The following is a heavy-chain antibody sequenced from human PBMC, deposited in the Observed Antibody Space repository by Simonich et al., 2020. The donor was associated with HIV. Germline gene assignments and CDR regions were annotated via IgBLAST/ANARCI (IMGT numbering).Heavy chain of an antibody. V-gene: IGHV4-34*04. CDR2: INHSGIT. Sequence: QVQLQQWGAGLLKPSETLSLTCAVYGGSCSGYYWGWIRQPPGKGMEWIGEINHSGITNDKSSLNSRATISVDKSKNQFSLKLSSVTAADTAIYYCARRDRELILYFDYWGQGNLVTVSS. CDR1: GGSCSGYY. J-gene: IGHJ4*02. CDR3: ARRDRELILYFDY. D-gene: IGHD3-3*01.